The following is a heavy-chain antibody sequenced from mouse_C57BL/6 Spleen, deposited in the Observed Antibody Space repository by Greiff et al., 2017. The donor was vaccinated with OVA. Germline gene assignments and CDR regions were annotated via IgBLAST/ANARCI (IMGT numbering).Heavy chain of an antibody. CDR3: ARVEWGAFVV. V-gene: IGHV3-6*01. Sequence: VQLQQSGPGLVKPSQSLSLTCSVTGYSITSGYYWNWIRQLPGNKREWMGYISYDGSNNYNPSLKNRISITRDTSKNQFFLKLNSVTTEDTATYYCARVEWGAFVVWGTGTTVTVSS. CDR1: GYSITSGYY. CDR2: ISYDGSN. J-gene: IGHJ1*03.